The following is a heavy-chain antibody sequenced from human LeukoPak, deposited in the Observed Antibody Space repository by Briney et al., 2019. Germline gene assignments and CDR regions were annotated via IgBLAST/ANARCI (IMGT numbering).Heavy chain of an antibody. Sequence: SQTPSLTCAISGDSVSSNSSAWNWVRQSPSRGLEWLGRTYYRSKWYNDYAVSVKSRITINPDTSKNQFSLQLNSVTPEDTAVYYCASWAYCGGDCYYFDYWGQGTLVTVSS. J-gene: IGHJ4*02. CDR3: ASWAYCGGDCYYFDY. CDR2: TYYRSKWYN. V-gene: IGHV6-1*01. D-gene: IGHD2-21*02. CDR1: GDSVSSNSSA.